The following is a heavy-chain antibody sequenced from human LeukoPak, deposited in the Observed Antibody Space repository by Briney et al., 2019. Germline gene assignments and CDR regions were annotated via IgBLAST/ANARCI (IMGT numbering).Heavy chain of an antibody. CDR1: GFTFSSYW. CDR2: INSDGSST. J-gene: IGHJ4*02. V-gene: IGHV3-74*01. CDR3: AREGVHYGSGSYSYYFDY. D-gene: IGHD3-10*01. Sequence: PEGSLRLSCAASGFTFSSYWMHWVRQAPGKGLVWVSRINSDGSSTSYADSVKGRFTISRDNAKNTLYLQMNSLRAEDTAVYYCAREGVHYGSGSYSYYFDYWGQGTLVTVSS.